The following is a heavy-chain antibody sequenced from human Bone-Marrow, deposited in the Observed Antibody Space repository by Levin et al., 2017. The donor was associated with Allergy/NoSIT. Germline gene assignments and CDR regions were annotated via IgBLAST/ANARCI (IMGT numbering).Heavy chain of an antibody. D-gene: IGHD3-22*01. CDR3: ARLDGHYYFYDA. V-gene: IGHV4-4*02. CDR2: IYDNSWI. CDR1: GASMNSNDW. Sequence: KPSETLSLTCAVSGASMNSNDWWTWVRQSPGKGLEWLGDIYDNSWINFSPSLKGRVIISVDRSKNQFSLKVTSVTAADTAVYYCARLDGHYYFYDAWGQGLLVTVSS. J-gene: IGHJ5*02.